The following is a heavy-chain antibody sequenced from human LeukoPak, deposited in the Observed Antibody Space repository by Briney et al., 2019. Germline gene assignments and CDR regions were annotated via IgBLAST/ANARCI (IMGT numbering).Heavy chain of an antibody. CDR1: GGSFSGYY. D-gene: IGHD2-15*01. CDR3: ARARVGSYFDY. J-gene: IGHJ4*02. CDR2: INHSGST. V-gene: IGHV4-34*01. Sequence: SETLSLTCAVYGGSFSGYYWSWIRQPPGKGLEWIGEINHSGSTNYNPSLKSRVTISVDTSKNQFSLKLSSVAAADTAVYYCARARVGSYFDYWGQGTLVTVSS.